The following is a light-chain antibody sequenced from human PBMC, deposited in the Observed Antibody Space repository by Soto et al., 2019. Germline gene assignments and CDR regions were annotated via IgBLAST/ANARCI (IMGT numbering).Light chain of an antibody. CDR2: AAS. CDR3: QNYNWPPFT. CDR1: QGIANY. Sequence: DLQMTQSPSSLAASVGDRVTISCRASQGIANYLAWYQQKPGKAPKLLIYAASTLQSGVSSRFTGGGSGTDFSLTISSLQPEDVATYFCQNYNWPPFTFGPGTKVEIK. J-gene: IGKJ3*01. V-gene: IGKV1-27*01.